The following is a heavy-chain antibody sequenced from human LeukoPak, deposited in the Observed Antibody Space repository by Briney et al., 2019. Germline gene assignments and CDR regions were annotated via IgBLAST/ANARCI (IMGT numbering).Heavy chain of an antibody. Sequence: GESLKISCKGSGYSFTSYWIGWVRQMPGKGLEWMGIISPGASATRYSPSFQGQVTISADKSISTAYLQWSSLKASDTAMYYCARQVRYSGYDFDYWGQGTLVTVSS. CDR1: GYSFTSYW. CDR2: ISPGASAT. V-gene: IGHV5-51*01. CDR3: ARQVRYSGYDFDY. D-gene: IGHD5-12*01. J-gene: IGHJ4*02.